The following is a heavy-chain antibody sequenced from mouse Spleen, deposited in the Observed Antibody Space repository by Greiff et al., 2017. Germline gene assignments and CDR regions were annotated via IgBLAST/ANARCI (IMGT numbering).Heavy chain of an antibody. D-gene: IGHD2-3*01. J-gene: IGHJ4*01. CDR2: IDPSNSET. V-gene: IGHV1-34*02. CDR1: GYTFTDYN. CDR3: VYDGTFTEAMDY. Sequence: EVQLQQFGAELVKPGASVKISCKASGYTFTDYNMDWVKQRPGQGLEWIGMIDPSNSETRLNQKFKDKATLNVDKSSNTAYMQLSSLTSEDSAVYYCVYDGTFTEAMDYWGQGTSVTVSS.